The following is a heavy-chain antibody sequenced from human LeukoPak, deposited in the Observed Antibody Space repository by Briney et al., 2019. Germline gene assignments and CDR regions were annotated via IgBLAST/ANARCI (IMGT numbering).Heavy chain of an antibody. V-gene: IGHV4-39*01. CDR2: ISHSGTN. Sequence: SETLSLTCSVSGGSVSSSSYYWGWIRQPPGKGLEWIGGISHSGTNYNNPSLKSRVSISIDTSKNQSSVKLSSVTAADTAIYYCASLGTLRSWGQGTLVTVSS. CDR3: ASLGTLRS. CDR1: GGSVSSSSYY. J-gene: IGHJ5*02. D-gene: IGHD7-27*01.